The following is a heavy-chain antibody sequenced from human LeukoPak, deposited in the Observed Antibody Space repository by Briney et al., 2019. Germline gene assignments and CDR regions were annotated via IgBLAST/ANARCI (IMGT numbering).Heavy chain of an antibody. CDR1: GASISRSSYY. CDR3: AKGPTGEKSFDS. D-gene: IGHD7-27*01. CDR2: IFYSGGPT. V-gene: IGHV4-39*07. Sequence: PSETLSLTCTVSGASISRSSYYWGWFRQPPGKGLEWIVSIFYSGGPTYYNPSLKGRVTISVDTSKNQFSLKLSFVTAADTAVYYCAKGPTGEKSFDSWGQGALVTVSS. J-gene: IGHJ4*02.